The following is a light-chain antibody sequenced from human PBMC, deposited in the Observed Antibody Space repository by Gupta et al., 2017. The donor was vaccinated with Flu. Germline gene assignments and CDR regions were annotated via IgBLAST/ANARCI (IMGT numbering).Light chain of an antibody. Sequence: EIVLTQSPAPLSLSPGDRAILSCRASQSVIIYLAWYHQKTGQPPRLLTFAASKRGAGISDRFSGGGWGSNLSLTIITREQEEFSVYYYQQRSGLPMFTFGQGTKVDI. CDR1: QSVIIY. CDR2: AAS. J-gene: IGKJ2*01. CDR3: QQRSGLPMFT. V-gene: IGKV3-11*02.